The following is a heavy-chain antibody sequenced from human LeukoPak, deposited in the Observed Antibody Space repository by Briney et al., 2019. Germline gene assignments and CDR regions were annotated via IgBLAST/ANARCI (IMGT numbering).Heavy chain of an antibody. D-gene: IGHD3-16*01. CDR3: ASPGGGPTDY. CDR1: GYSISSGYY. CDR2: IYHSGST. J-gene: IGHJ4*02. V-gene: IGHV4-38-2*02. Sequence: SETLSLTCTVSGYSISSGYYWGWIRQPPGKGLEWIGSIYHSGSTYYNPSLKSRVTISVDTSKNQFSLKLSSVTAADTAVYYCASPGGGPTDYWGQGTLVTVSS.